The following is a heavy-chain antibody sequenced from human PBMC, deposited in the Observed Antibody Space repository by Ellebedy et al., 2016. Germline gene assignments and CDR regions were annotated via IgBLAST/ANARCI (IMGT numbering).Heavy chain of an antibody. CDR3: ARGGGYCSGGSCYRVGTSLDY. J-gene: IGHJ4*02. Sequence: SETLSLTCAVYGGSFSGYYWSWIRQPPGKGLEWIGEINHSGSTNYNPSLKSRVTISVDTSKNQFSLKLSSVTAADTAVYHCARGGGYCSGGSCYRVGTSLDYWGQGTLVTVSS. CDR2: INHSGST. V-gene: IGHV4-34*01. D-gene: IGHD2-15*01. CDR1: GGSFSGYY.